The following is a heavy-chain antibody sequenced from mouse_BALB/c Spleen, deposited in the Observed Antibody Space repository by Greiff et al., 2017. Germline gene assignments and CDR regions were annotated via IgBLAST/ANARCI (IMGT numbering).Heavy chain of an antibody. CDR3: APLGAY. CDR1: GFSLTSYG. V-gene: IGHV2-9*02. J-gene: IGHJ3*01. CDR2: IWAGGST. D-gene: IGHD3-3*01. Sequence: QVQLQQSGPGLVAPSQSLSITCTVSGFSLTSYGVYWVRQPPGKGLEWLGVIWAGGSTNYNSALMSRLSISKDNSKSQVFLKMNSLQTDDTAMYYCAPLGAYWGQGTLVTVSA.